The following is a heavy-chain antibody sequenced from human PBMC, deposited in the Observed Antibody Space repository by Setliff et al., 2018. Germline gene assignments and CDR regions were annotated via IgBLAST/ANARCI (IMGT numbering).Heavy chain of an antibody. CDR3: ARGGTFRYFDY. Sequence: ASETLSLTCTVSGAPILSHYWTWIRQSPGMGLQWIGNINCSGNTDYNPSLKSRVTISVDTSKNQFSLRLISVTAADTAVYYCARGGTFRYFDYWGQGTPVTVSS. J-gene: IGHJ4*02. CDR2: INCSGNT. CDR1: GAPILSHY. D-gene: IGHD5-12*01. V-gene: IGHV4-59*11.